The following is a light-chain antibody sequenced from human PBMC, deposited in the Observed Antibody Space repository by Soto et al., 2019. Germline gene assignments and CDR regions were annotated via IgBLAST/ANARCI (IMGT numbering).Light chain of an antibody. CDR2: EVL. V-gene: IGLV2-8*01. Sequence: QSVLTQPPSASGSPGQSVTISCTGTSSDVGGYNYVSWYQQYPGKAPKLMIYEVLKRPSGVPDRFSGSRSSNTASLTVSGLQAEDEADYYCSSKAGRNFVVFGGGTKLTVL. CDR3: SSKAGRNFVV. CDR1: SSDVGGYNY. J-gene: IGLJ2*01.